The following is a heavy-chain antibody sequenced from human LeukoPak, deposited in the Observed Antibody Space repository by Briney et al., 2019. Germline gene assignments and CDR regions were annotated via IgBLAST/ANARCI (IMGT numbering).Heavy chain of an antibody. V-gene: IGHV3-74*03. J-gene: IGHJ4*02. CDR2: VNTDGSDR. D-gene: IGHD3-10*01. CDR3: ARALRSPGDSGLDY. CDR1: GFTFSSNY. Sequence: GGSLRLSCAASGFTFSSNYMHWVRQAPGKGLVWVSRVNTDGSDRTHADFVKGRFTISRDNAKNTLYLEMNSLRAEDTAVYYCARALRSPGDSGLDYWGQGALVTVSS.